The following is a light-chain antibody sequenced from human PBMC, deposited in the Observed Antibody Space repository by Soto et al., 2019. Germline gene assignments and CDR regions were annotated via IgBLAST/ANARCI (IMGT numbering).Light chain of an antibody. J-gene: IGKJ1*01. CDR1: QTISSW. V-gene: IGKV1-5*01. Sequence: ETQICHSASELSGPVGHRVIITCTASQTISSWLAWYQQKPGQAPKLLIYDASSLESGVPSRFSGSGSGTEFTLTISSLEPEDFATYYCQQCNSYPGTFGQGTKVDIK. CDR3: QQCNSYPGT. CDR2: DAS.